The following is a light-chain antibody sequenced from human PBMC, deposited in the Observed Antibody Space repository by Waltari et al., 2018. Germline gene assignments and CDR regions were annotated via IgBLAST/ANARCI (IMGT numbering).Light chain of an antibody. Sequence: GTLSLSPGERATLSCRASQSVDSTYLAWYQQKPGQAPTLLIYKTSTRATGIPDRFSGSGSGTDFSLNINILEPGDSAVYYCQQFGGSPMYTFGLGTKLEIK. CDR1: QSVDSTY. CDR3: QQFGGSPMYT. V-gene: IGKV3-20*01. CDR2: KTS. J-gene: IGKJ2*01.